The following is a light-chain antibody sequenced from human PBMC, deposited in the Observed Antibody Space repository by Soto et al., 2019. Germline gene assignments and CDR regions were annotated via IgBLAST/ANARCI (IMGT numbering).Light chain of an antibody. CDR3: MQATHLPLT. V-gene: IGKV2-30*02. CDR1: QSLVHSDGNTY. Sequence: DVVMTQSPLSLPVTLGQPASISCRSSQSLVHSDGNTYLNWYQQRPDQSPRRLIYKVSNRDSGVPDRFSGSGSGNDFTLKISEVEADDVGVYYCMQATHLPLTVGGGTKVEIK. CDR2: KVS. J-gene: IGKJ4*01.